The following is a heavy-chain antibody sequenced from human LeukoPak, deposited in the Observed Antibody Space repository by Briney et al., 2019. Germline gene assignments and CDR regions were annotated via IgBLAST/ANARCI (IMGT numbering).Heavy chain of an antibody. J-gene: IGHJ6*03. CDR1: GGTFRTYG. Sequence: SVKVSCKASGGTFRTYGVSWVRQAPGQGLEWMGGNIPIFGGTSYAQKFQDRVTITADESTTVAYMDLSSLRFEDTAVYYCARVITIGQPPYYYYMDVWGKGTTVTVSS. D-gene: IGHD3-10*01. V-gene: IGHV1-69*13. CDR3: ARVITIGQPPYYYYMDV. CDR2: NIPIFGGT.